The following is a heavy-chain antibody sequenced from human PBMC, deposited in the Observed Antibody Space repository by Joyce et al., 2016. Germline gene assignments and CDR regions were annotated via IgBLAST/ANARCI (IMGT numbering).Heavy chain of an antibody. CDR1: GDIFNAYG. D-gene: IGHD3-3*01. Sequence: QVQLEQSGAEVKKPGSSVKVPCKTSGDIFNAYGINWVRQAPGQGLEWLGGIVPMSATTDYAQKFRGRLTISAHEPTSTVYMELSSLRSDDTGTYYCARGRGDDFWSGYYGSIDYWGQGTLVSVSS. CDR2: IVPMSATT. CDR3: ARGRGDDFWSGYYGSIDY. J-gene: IGHJ4*02. V-gene: IGHV1-69*01.